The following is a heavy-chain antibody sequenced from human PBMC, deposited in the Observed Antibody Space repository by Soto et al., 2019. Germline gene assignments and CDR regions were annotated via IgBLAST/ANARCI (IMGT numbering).Heavy chain of an antibody. D-gene: IGHD2-15*01. CDR1: GFTFSSYS. Sequence: SLRLSCAASGFTFSSYSMNWVRQAPGKGLEWVSSISSSSSYIYYADSVKGRFTISRDNAKNSLYLQMNSLRAEDTAVYYCARDCSGGSYHPSGISALPTYYFDYWGQGTLVTVSS. CDR2: ISSSSSYI. J-gene: IGHJ4*02. V-gene: IGHV3-21*01. CDR3: ARDCSGGSYHPSGISALPTYYFDY.